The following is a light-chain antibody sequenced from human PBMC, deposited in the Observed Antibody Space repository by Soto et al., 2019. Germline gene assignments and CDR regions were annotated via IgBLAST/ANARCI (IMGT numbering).Light chain of an antibody. CDR1: HSISSY. V-gene: IGKV1-39*01. Sequence: DIQMTQSPSSLSASVGDRVTITCRASHSISSYLNWYQQKPGKAPKLLIYAASSLQSGVPSRFSGSGSGTDFTLPISSLQPEDFATYYCQQSYSTPPWTFVQGTKVELK. CDR3: QQSYSTPPWT. J-gene: IGKJ1*01. CDR2: AAS.